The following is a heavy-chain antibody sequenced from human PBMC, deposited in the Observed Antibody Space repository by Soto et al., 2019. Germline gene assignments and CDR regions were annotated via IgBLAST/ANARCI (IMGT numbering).Heavy chain of an antibody. D-gene: IGHD6-13*01. CDR1: GYTFTSYY. CDR3: ARDSAAAATGDY. CDR2: INPSGGST. J-gene: IGHJ4*02. V-gene: IGHV1-46*01. Sequence: QVQLVQSGAEVKKPGASVKVSCKASGYTFTSYYMHWVRQAPGQGLEWMGIINPSGGSTSYVQKFQGRVTMTRDTSTSTVYMELSSLRSEDTAVYYCARDSAAAATGDYWGQGTLVTVSS.